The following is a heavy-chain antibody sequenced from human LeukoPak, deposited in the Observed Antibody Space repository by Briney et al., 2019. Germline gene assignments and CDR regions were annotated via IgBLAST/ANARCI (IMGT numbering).Heavy chain of an antibody. CDR3: ARGEMATIAPFDY. J-gene: IGHJ4*02. CDR2: ISTSGST. D-gene: IGHD5-24*01. CDR1: GGSISSYY. Sequence: SETLSLTCTVAGGSISSYYWSWIRQPARRGLEYIGRISTSGSTTYSPSLQSRVTMSVDTAKTQFSLNLYSVTAADTAVYYCARGEMATIAPFDYWGQGTLVTVSS. V-gene: IGHV4-4*07.